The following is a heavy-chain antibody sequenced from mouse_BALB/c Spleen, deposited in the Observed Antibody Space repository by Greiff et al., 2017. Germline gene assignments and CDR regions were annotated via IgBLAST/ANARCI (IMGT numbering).Heavy chain of an antibody. CDR2: ISYSGST. Sequence: VQLQQSGPGLVKPSQSLSLTCTVTGYSITSDYAWNWIRQFPGNKLEWMGYISYSGSTSYNPSLKSRISITRDTSKNQFFLQLNSVTTEDTATYYCARERYDAWFAYWGQGTLVTVSA. CDR3: ARERYDAWFAY. CDR1: GYSITSDYA. J-gene: IGHJ3*01. V-gene: IGHV3-2*02. D-gene: IGHD2-14*01.